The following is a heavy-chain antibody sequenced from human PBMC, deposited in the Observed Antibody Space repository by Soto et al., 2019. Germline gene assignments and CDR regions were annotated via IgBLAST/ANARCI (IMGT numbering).Heavy chain of an antibody. CDR3: AKGRGFQSDNYFDT. D-gene: IGHD5-12*01. Sequence: SWTLSLTCSVSLDSISNSYWTWIRQPAGKGLEWIGHIYSSGNANYNPSLKSRVTMSLDTSKNQFSLSLKSVTAADTAIYYCAKGRGFQSDNYFDTWGQG. V-gene: IGHV4-4*07. CDR1: LDSISNSY. J-gene: IGHJ5*02. CDR2: IYSSGNA.